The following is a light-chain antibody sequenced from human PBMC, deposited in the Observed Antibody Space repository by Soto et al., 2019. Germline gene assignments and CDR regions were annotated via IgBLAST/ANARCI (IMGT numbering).Light chain of an antibody. Sequence: DIQMTQSPSTLSASVGDRVTITCRASPRIRRWLAWYQQRPGKAPKLLIYKASTLEGGVPSRFSASGSGTDFTLTISSLQPDDLATYFCLQYNVYPLTFGGGTKVEIK. CDR1: PRIRRW. CDR2: KAS. V-gene: IGKV1-5*03. CDR3: LQYNVYPLT. J-gene: IGKJ4*01.